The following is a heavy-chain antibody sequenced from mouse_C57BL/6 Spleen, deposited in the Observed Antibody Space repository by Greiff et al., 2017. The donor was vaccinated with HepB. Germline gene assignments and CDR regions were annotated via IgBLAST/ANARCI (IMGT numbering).Heavy chain of an antibody. CDR2: INPNNGGT. CDR3: ARSIYYYGSDWYFDV. V-gene: IGHV1-18*01. D-gene: IGHD1-1*01. Sequence: VKLQESGPELVKPGASVKIPCKASGYTFTDYNMDWVKQSHGKSLEWIGDINPNNGGTIYNQKFKGKATLTVDKSSSTAYMELRSLTSEDTAVYYCARSIYYYGSDWYFDVWGTGTTVTVSS. J-gene: IGHJ1*03. CDR1: GYTFTDYN.